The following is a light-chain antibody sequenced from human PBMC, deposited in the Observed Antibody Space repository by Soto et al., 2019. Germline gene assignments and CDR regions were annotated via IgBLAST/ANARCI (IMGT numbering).Light chain of an antibody. V-gene: IGKV4-1*01. CDR1: QSVLYSSNNKNY. CDR2: WAS. Sequence: DIVMTQSPDSLTVSLGERATINCKSSQSVLYSSNNKNYLAWYQQKPGQPPKLLIYWASTRESGVPDRFSGSGSGTDITLTISSLQAEDVAVYYCQKYYTTPRTFGQGTKVEIK. CDR3: QKYYTTPRT. J-gene: IGKJ1*01.